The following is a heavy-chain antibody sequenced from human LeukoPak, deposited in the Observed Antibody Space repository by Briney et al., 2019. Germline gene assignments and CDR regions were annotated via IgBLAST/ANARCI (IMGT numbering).Heavy chain of an antibody. J-gene: IGHJ5*02. CDR3: AREPSYTRAFDP. Sequence: GGSLRLSCAASGFTFSTYTMQWVRQAPGKGLEWVALISNDGSDKYYADSVKGRFSLSRDNSKSTLYLQMNNLRTEDTAVYYCAREPSYTRAFDPWGQGTLVTVSS. CDR2: ISNDGSDK. CDR1: GFTFSTYT. D-gene: IGHD3-16*01. V-gene: IGHV3-30*04.